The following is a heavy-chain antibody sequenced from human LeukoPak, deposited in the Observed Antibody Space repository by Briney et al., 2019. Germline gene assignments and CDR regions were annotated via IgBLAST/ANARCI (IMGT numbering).Heavy chain of an antibody. CDR3: AREPPRYDFWSGYSNDAFDI. CDR2: IYTSGST. Sequence: SETLSLTCTASGGSISSYCWSWIRQPAGKGLEWIGRIYTSGSTNYNPSLKSRVTMSVDTSKNQFSLKLSSVTAADTAVYYCAREPPRYDFWSGYSNDAFDIWGQGTMVTVSS. J-gene: IGHJ3*02. CDR1: GGSISSYC. D-gene: IGHD3-3*01. V-gene: IGHV4-4*07.